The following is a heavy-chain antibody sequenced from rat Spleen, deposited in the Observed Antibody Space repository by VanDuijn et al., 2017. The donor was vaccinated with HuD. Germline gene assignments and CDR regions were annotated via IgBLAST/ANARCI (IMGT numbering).Heavy chain of an antibody. V-gene: IGHV5-25*01. Sequence: EVQLVESGGGLVQPGRSLKLSCAASGFTFSSFPMAWVRQAPKKGLEWVAYISSGGGGIYYPDSVQGRFTISRHNAKSTLYLQMDSLRSEDTATYYCARPNWGYWGQGVMVTVSS. CDR3: ARPNWGY. CDR1: GFTFSSFP. D-gene: IGHD5-1*01. CDR2: ISSGGGGI. J-gene: IGHJ2*01.